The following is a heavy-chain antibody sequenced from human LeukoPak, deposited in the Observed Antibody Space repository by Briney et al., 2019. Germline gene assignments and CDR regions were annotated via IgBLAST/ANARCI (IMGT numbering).Heavy chain of an antibody. CDR3: AKGTTYYYDSSGLWGPLDY. D-gene: IGHD3-22*01. CDR1: GFTFDDYA. Sequence: GRSLRLSCAASGFTFDDYAMHWVRQAPGKGLEWVSGISWSSGSIGYADSVKGRFTTSRDNAKNSLYLQMNSLRAEDMALYYCAKGTTYYYDSSGLWGPLDYWGQGTLVTVSS. CDR2: ISWSSGSI. V-gene: IGHV3-9*03. J-gene: IGHJ4*02.